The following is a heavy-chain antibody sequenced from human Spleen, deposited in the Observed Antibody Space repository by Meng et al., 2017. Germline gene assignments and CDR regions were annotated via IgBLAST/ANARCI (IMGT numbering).Heavy chain of an antibody. V-gene: IGHV3-9*01. Sequence: SLKISCTASGFTFDDYAMHWVRQAPGKGLEWVSGISWNSGSIGYADSVKGRFTISRDNAKNSLYLQMNSLRAEDTALYYCAKAYYDSSGYYYFRAAFDIWGQGTMVTVSS. CDR1: GFTFDDYA. J-gene: IGHJ3*02. CDR3: AKAYYDSSGYYYFRAAFDI. CDR2: ISWNSGSI. D-gene: IGHD3-22*01.